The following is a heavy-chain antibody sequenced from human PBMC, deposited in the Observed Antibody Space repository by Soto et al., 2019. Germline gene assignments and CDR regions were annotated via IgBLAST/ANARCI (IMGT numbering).Heavy chain of an antibody. CDR2: ISAYNGNT. CDR1: GYTFTDYG. Sequence: QGQLVQSGVEVKKPGASVKVSCKASGYTFTDYGISWVRQAPGQGLEWMGWISAYNGNTNYAQNLQDRVNMTTDTSTSTAYMEVRSLRSDDTAVYYCARDRSTHDYWGQGTLIAVSS. D-gene: IGHD1-1*01. CDR3: ARDRSTHDY. J-gene: IGHJ4*02. V-gene: IGHV1-18*01.